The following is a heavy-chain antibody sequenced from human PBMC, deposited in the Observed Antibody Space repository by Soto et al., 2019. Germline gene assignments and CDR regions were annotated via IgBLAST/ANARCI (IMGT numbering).Heavy chain of an antibody. J-gene: IGHJ5*02. CDR2: ISAYNGNT. CDR3: AIASKKYSSSWYGSWFDP. D-gene: IGHD6-13*01. CDR1: GYTFTSYG. V-gene: IGHV1-18*04. Sequence: ASVKVSCKASGYTFTSYGISWVRQAPGQGLEWMGWISAYNGNTNYAQKLQGRVTMTTDTSTSTAYMELRSLRSDDTAVYYCAIASKKYSSSWYGSWFDPWGQGTLVTVSS.